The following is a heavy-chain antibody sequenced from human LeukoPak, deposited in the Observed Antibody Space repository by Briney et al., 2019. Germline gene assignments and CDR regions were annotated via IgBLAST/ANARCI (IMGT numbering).Heavy chain of an antibody. CDR3: ASDFWSGYYTGSGSDY. Sequence: GGSLRLSCAASGFTFSSYSMNWVRQAPGKGLEWVSSISSSSSYIYYPDSVKGRFTISRDNAKNSLYLQMNSLRAEDTAVYYCASDFWSGYYTGSGSDYWGQGALVTVSS. CDR2: ISSSSSYI. V-gene: IGHV3-21*01. D-gene: IGHD3-3*01. J-gene: IGHJ4*02. CDR1: GFTFSSYS.